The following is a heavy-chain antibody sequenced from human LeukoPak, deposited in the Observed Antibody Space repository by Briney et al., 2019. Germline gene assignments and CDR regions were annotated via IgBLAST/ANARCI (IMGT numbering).Heavy chain of an antibody. CDR1: GFTFSDHH. Sequence: PGGSLRLSCAASGFTFSDHHMDWVRQAPGKGLEWVGRTRNKANSYTTEYAASVKGRFTISRDDSKNSLYLQMNSLKTEDTAVYYCARDLSNWGQGTLVTVSS. CDR3: ARDLSN. J-gene: IGHJ4*02. V-gene: IGHV3-72*01. CDR2: TRNKANSYTT. D-gene: IGHD2/OR15-2a*01.